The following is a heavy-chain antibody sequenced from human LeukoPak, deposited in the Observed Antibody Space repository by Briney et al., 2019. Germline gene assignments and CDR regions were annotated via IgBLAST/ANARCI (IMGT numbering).Heavy chain of an antibody. CDR3: ARGETEETGTRPDACDI. CDR1: GYIVIFCC. D-gene: IGHD6-13*01. J-gene: IGHJ3*02. Sequence: GASEKLSCKAAGYIVIFCCYYWVRHGPGQGHEWMGWINPNSGGTKYAQKFQGRVTMTRDTSISTAYMELSRLRSDDTAVYYCARGETEETGTRPDACDIWGHGTMVTVSS. CDR2: INPNSGGT. V-gene: IGHV1-2*02.